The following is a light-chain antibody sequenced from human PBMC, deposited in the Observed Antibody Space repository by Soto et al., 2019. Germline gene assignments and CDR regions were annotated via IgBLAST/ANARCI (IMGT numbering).Light chain of an antibody. J-gene: IGLJ3*02. CDR2: DDN. CDR1: SSNIGGNS. CDR3: SSYAGSSTLV. V-gene: IGLV1-51*01. Sequence: QSAMTQPPSVSAAPGQKVTISCSGSSSNIGGNSVSWYQQLPGTAPKLLIYDDNKRPSGIPDRFSGSKSGTSATLGITGFQTGDEADYYCSSYAGSSTLVFGGGTQLTVL.